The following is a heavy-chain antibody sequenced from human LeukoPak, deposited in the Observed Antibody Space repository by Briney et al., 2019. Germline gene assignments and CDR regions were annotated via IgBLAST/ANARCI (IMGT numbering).Heavy chain of an antibody. Sequence: SETLSLTCGVSGASISSYYWSWIRQPPGKGLEWIGYIYYSGSTNYNPSLKSRVTISVDTSKNQFSLKLSSVTAADTAVYYCARSRLGYCSGGSCSEVDYWGQGTLVTVSS. V-gene: IGHV4-59*01. D-gene: IGHD2-15*01. J-gene: IGHJ4*02. CDR1: GASISSYY. CDR3: ARSRLGYCSGGSCSEVDY. CDR2: IYYSGST.